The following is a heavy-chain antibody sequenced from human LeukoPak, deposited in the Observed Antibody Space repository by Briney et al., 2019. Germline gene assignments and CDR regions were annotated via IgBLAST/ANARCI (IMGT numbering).Heavy chain of an antibody. J-gene: IGHJ6*02. CDR2: FDPEDGET. CDR3: ATDSRGYSYGNYYYYYGMDV. V-gene: IGHV1-24*01. D-gene: IGHD5-18*01. CDR1: GYTFTSYY. Sequence: ASVKVSCKASGYTFTSYYMHWVRQAPGKGLEWMGGFDPEDGETIYAQKFQGRVTMTEDTSTDTAYMELSSLRSEDTAVYYCATDSRGYSYGNYYYYYGMDVWGQGTTVTVSS.